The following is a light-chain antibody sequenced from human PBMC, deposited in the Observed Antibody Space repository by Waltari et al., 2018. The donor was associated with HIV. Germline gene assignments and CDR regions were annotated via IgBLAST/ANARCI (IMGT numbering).Light chain of an antibody. CDR2: GNP. CDR3: QSYDSGLTAYV. CDR1: SANIGAGYD. Sequence: QSVLTQPPSVSGAPGQRVTISCTGSSANIGAGYDVHWFQQLPGTAPKLLIYGNPSRPSVFPDRFSGSKSGTSASLAITGLQAEDEADYYCQSYDSGLTAYVFGTGTKVTVL. J-gene: IGLJ1*01. V-gene: IGLV1-40*01.